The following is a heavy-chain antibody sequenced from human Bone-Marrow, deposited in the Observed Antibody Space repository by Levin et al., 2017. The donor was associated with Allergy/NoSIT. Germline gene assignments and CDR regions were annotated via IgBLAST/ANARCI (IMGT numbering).Heavy chain of an antibody. J-gene: IGHJ4*02. Sequence: VASVKVSCKASGGTFSSYAISWVRQAPGQGLEWMGRIIPILGIANYAQKFQGRVTITADKSTSTAYMELSSLRSEDTAVYYCARERGYCSGGSCYSAYYFDYWGQGTLVTVSS. CDR1: GGTFSSYA. CDR3: ARERGYCSGGSCYSAYYFDY. V-gene: IGHV1-69*04. CDR2: IIPILGIA. D-gene: IGHD2-15*01.